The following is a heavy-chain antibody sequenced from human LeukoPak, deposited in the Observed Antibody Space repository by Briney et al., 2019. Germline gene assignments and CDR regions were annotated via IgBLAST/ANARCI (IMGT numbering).Heavy chain of an antibody. J-gene: IGHJ4*02. CDR2: IKQDGSEK. CDR3: ARPSYDSSGYYPSPFDY. V-gene: IGHV3-7*01. D-gene: IGHD3-22*01. Sequence: PGGSLRLSCTGSGFTFGDYAMTWVRQAPGKGLEWVANIKQDGSEKYYVDSVKGRFTISRDNAKNSLYLQMNSLRAEDTAVYYCARPSYDSSGYYPSPFDYWGQGTLVTVSS. CDR1: GFTFGDYA.